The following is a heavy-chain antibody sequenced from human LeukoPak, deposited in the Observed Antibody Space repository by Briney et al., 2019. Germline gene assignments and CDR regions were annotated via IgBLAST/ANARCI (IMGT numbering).Heavy chain of an antibody. D-gene: IGHD2-2*01. CDR1: GYSISSGYY. J-gene: IGHJ4*02. CDR2: LFHRGST. Sequence: PSETLSLTCTVTGYSISSGYYWGWIRQPPGKGLEWIGSLFHRGSTYYNPSLKSRVTISVDTSKNQFSLKLSSVTAADTAVYYCARLNCSSTSCYSFDYWGQGTLVTVSS. CDR3: ARLNCSSTSCYSFDY. V-gene: IGHV4-38-2*02.